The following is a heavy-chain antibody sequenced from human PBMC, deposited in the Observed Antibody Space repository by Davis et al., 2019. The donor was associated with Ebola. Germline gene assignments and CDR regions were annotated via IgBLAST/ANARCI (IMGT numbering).Heavy chain of an antibody. D-gene: IGHD1-26*01. V-gene: IGHV1-69*04. CDR2: IIPILGIA. CDR1: GGTFSSYA. J-gene: IGHJ6*02. Sequence: SVKVSCKASGGTFSSYAISWVRQAPGQGLEWMGRIIPILGIANYAQKFQGRVTITADKSTSTAYMELSSLRSEDTAVYYCARDNAPSGSYLFPELALYGMDVWGQGTTVTVSS. CDR3: ARDNAPSGSYLFPELALYGMDV.